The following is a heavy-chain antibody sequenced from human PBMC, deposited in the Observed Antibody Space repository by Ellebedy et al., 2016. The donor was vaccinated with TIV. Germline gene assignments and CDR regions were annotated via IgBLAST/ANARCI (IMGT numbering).Heavy chain of an antibody. CDR1: GASVSTSY. J-gene: IGHJ6*02. CDR3: ARGVMGYDPYGMDD. CDR2: IYAMGGIGST. D-gene: IGHD5-12*01. Sequence: MPSETLSLTCTVSGASVSTSYWSWIRQAPGRGLEWIGYIYAMGGIGSTNYIPSLKSRLIISGDTSKNQLSLSLTSLTAADTAMYYCARGVMGYDPYGMDDWGQGTTVTVSS. V-gene: IGHV4-59*02.